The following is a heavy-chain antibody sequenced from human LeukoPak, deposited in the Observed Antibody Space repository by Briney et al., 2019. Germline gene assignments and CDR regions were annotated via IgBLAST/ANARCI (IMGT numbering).Heavy chain of an antibody. CDR3: AREYGSGWLNSYYYMDV. V-gene: IGHV3-48*03. Sequence: GGSLRLSCAASGFTFSSYEMNWVRQAPGKGLEWVSYISSSGSTIYYADSVRGRFTISRDNAKNSLYLQMNSLRAEDTAVYYCAREYGSGWLNSYYYMDVWGKGTTVTVSS. J-gene: IGHJ6*03. CDR1: GFTFSSYE. CDR2: ISSSGSTI. D-gene: IGHD6-19*01.